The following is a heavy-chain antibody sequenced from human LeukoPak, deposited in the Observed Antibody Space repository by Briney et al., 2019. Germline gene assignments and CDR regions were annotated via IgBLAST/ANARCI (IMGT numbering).Heavy chain of an antibody. CDR3: ATLDDGDYAPH. V-gene: IGHV3-30*02. J-gene: IGHJ4*02. Sequence: GGSLRLXCAASGFTFSTYAMYWLRQAPGKGLEWVAFIWYDGRRKYYADSVEGRFTISRDNSKNTLYLQMNSLRAEDTAVYYCATLDDGDYAPHWGQGTLVTFSS. CDR2: IWYDGRRK. CDR1: GFTFSTYA. D-gene: IGHD4-17*01.